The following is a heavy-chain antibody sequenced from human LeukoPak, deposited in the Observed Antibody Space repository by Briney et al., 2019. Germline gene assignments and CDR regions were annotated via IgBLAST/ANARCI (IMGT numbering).Heavy chain of an antibody. J-gene: IGHJ1*01. CDR3: AGRGHRYPRD. CDR2: ISDSGVT. Sequence: SETLSLTCTVSGDSVSSGYWTWIRQSPGKGLEWIGYISDSGVTDYNPSLKSRLTISVDSTNNKFSLNLHSVTAADTAVYYCAGRGHRYPRDWGQGILVTVSS. D-gene: IGHD2-2*02. V-gene: IGHV4-4*09. CDR1: GDSVSSGY.